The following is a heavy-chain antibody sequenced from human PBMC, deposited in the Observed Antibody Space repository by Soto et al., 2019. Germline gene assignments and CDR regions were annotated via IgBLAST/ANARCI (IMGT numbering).Heavy chain of an antibody. V-gene: IGHV4-59*08. CDR1: GGSISSYY. CDR2: IYYSGST. Sequence: SETLSLTCTVSGGSISSYYWSWIRQPPGKGLEWIGYIYYSGSTSSNPSLKSRVTISVDTSKNQFSLKLSSVTAADTAVYYCARSAVVQTAGYWGKGTLVTVS. J-gene: IGHJ4*02. CDR3: ARSAVVQTAGY. D-gene: IGHD3-22*01.